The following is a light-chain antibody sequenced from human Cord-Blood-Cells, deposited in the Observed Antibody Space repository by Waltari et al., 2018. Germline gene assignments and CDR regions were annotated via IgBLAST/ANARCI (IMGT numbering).Light chain of an antibody. Sequence: QPDLTQPASVSGSPGQSSTIACTGTSSNVGGYNDVSCYQQHPGKAHKPMIDDVSTRPSAVSNRFPVSQSGNTASLTISGLQAEDEADYYCSSYTSSSTYVFGTGTKVTVL. J-gene: IGLJ1*01. CDR1: SSNVGGYND. V-gene: IGLV2-14*01. CDR2: DVS. CDR3: SSYTSSSTYV.